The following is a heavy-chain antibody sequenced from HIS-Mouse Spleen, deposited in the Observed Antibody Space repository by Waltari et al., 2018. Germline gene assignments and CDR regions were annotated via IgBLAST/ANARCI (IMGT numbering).Heavy chain of an antibody. CDR2: IYSGGST. CDR1: GFTVSSNY. Sequence: EVQLVESGGGLIQPGGSLRLSCAASGFTVSSNYMSWVRQAPGKGLEWVSFIYSGGSTYYADSVKGRFTISRDNSKNTLYLQMNSLRAEDTAVYYCARGGLAAAGWYFDLWGRGTLVTVSS. CDR3: ARGGLAAAGWYFDL. V-gene: IGHV3-53*01. D-gene: IGHD6-13*01. J-gene: IGHJ2*01.